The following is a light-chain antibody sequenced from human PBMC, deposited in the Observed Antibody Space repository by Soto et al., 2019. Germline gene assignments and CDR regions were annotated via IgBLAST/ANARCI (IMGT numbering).Light chain of an antibody. J-gene: IGLJ2*01. V-gene: IGLV1-44*01. CDR1: SSNIGSNT. CDR2: STY. Sequence: QSVLTQPPSASGTPGQRVTISCSGSSSNIGSNTVNWYQHLPGTAPTLLIYSTYQRPSGVPDRFSGSKSGTSASLAISGLQAEDEAAYYCAAWDDSLNAVVFGGGTKLTVL. CDR3: AAWDDSLNAVV.